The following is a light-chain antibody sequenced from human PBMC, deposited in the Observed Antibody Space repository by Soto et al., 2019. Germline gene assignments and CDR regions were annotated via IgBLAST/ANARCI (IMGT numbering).Light chain of an antibody. CDR2: EDN. CDR1: SGSIASNY. Sequence: NFMLTQPHSVSESPGKTVIISCTGSSGSIASNYVQWYQQRPGSAPTTVIYEDNQRPSGVPDRFSVSIDSSSNSASLTISGLKNEDEADYYCQSFDGSTVVFGGGTKVTVL. CDR3: QSFDGSTVV. J-gene: IGLJ2*01. V-gene: IGLV6-57*02.